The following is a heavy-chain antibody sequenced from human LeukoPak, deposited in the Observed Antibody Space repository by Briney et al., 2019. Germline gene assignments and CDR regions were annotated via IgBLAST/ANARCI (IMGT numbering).Heavy chain of an antibody. D-gene: IGHD4-17*01. V-gene: IGHV3-7*01. CDR1: EFTFSSYW. Sequence: PGGSLRLSCAASEFTFSSYWMSWVRQAPGKGLEWVANIKHDGSEEYYVDSVKGRFTISRDNSKNTLYLQMNSLRAEDTAVYYCAKDTAEGAFDIWGQGTMVTVSS. J-gene: IGHJ3*02. CDR2: IKHDGSEE. CDR3: AKDTAEGAFDI.